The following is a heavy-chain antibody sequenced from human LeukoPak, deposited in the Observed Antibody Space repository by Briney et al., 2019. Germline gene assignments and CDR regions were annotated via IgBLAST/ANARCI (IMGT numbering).Heavy chain of an antibody. CDR1: GFTFSNAW. V-gene: IGHV3-15*01. D-gene: IGHD1-26*01. J-gene: IGHJ4*02. CDR2: IKSKTDGGTT. CDR3: TTLGEWELLGGRDY. Sequence: GGSLRLSCAASGFTFSNAWMSWVRQAPGKGLEWVGRIKSKTDGGTTDYAAPVKGRFTISRDDSKNTLYLQMNSLKTEDTAVYYCTTLGEWELLGGRDYWGQGTLVTVSS.